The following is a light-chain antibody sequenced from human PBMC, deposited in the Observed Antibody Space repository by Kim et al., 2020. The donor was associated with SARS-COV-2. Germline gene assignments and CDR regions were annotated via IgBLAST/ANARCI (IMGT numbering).Light chain of an antibody. CDR3: SSYTSSTSYV. J-gene: IGLJ1*01. CDR1: GSDVGGYDY. Sequence: QSITISCTGTGSDVGGYDYVSWYQQHPGKAPKLLIYDVSYRPSGVSNRFSGSKSGNTASLTISGLQAEDEADYYCSSYTSSTSYVFGTGTKVTVL. CDR2: DVS. V-gene: IGLV2-14*03.